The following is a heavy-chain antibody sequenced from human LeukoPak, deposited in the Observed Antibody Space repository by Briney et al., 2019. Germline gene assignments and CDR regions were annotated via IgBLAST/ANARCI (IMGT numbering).Heavy chain of an antibody. CDR3: AKDKVAVAGTGSPY. V-gene: IGHV3-23*01. J-gene: IGHJ4*02. D-gene: IGHD6-19*01. Sequence: PGGSLRLSCVASGFTYSSYAMSWVRQAPGKGLEWVSAISGSGGSTYYADSVKGRFTISRDNSKNTLYLQMNSLRAEDTAVYYCAKDKVAVAGTGSPYWGQGALVTVSS. CDR2: ISGSGGST. CDR1: GFTYSSYA.